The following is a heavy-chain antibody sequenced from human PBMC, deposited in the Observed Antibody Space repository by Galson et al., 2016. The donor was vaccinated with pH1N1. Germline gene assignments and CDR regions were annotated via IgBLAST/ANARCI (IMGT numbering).Heavy chain of an antibody. CDR2: IYRGGTT. CDR1: GFTVTDNY. V-gene: IGHV3-53*01. J-gene: IGHJ3*02. D-gene: IGHD1-7*01. Sequence: SLRLSCAASGFTVTDNYMNWVRRAPGKGLEWVSVIYRGGTTHYADSVKGRFSISRDNPRNTMYLQMNRLRVEDTAVYYCARERGNYPDDSFDIWGQGTPVSVSS. CDR3: ARERGNYPDDSFDI.